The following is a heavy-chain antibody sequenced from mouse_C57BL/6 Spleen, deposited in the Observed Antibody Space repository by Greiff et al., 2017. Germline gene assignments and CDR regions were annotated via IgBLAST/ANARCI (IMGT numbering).Heavy chain of an antibody. J-gene: IGHJ3*01. Sequence: QVQLQQSGAELARPGASVKMSCKASGYTFTSYTMHWVKQRPGQGLEWIGYINPSSGYTKYNQKFKDKATLTADKSSSTAYMQLSSLTSEDSAVYYCASLGRGNAWFAYWGQGTLVTVSA. V-gene: IGHV1-4*01. CDR3: ASLGRGNAWFAY. CDR2: INPSSGYT. CDR1: GYTFTSYT. D-gene: IGHD1-1*01.